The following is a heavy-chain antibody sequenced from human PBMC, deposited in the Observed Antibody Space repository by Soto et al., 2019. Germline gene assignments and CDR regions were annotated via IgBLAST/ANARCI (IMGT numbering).Heavy chain of an antibody. CDR2: IYYSGST. V-gene: IGHV4-59*08. CDR1: GGSISSYY. CDR3: ARTGDILTGYLFDY. J-gene: IGHJ4*02. Sequence: SETLSLTCTVSGGSISSYYWSWIRQPPGKGLEWIGYIYYSGSTNYNPSLKSRVTISVDTSKNQFSLKLSSVTAADTAVYYCARTGDILTGYLFDYWGQGTLVTVSS. D-gene: IGHD3-9*01.